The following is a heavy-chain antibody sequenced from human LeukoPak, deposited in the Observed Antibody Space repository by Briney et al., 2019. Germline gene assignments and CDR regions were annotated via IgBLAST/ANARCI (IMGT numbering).Heavy chain of an antibody. D-gene: IGHD3-22*01. CDR1: GGSFSGYY. CDR3: ARGGYYYDTFPFDY. V-gene: IGHV4-34*01. Sequence: PSETLSLTCAVYGGSFSGYYWSWIRQPPGKGLEWIGEINHSGSTNYNPSLKSRVTISVDTSKNQFSLKLSSVTAADTAVYYCARGGYYYDTFPFDYWGQGTLVTVSS. CDR2: INHSGST. J-gene: IGHJ4*02.